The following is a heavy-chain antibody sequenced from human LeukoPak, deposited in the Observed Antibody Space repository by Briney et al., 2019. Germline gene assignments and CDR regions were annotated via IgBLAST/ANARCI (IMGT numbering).Heavy chain of an antibody. D-gene: IGHD3-22*01. CDR3: AKRAYYYDSSGYYLEYFQH. V-gene: IGHV3-23*01. CDR1: GSTFSSYA. CDR2: ISGSGGST. Sequence: GGSLRLSCAASGSTFSSYAMSWVRQAPGKGLEWVSAISGSGGSTYYADSVKGRFTISRDNSKNTLYLQMNSLRAEDTAVYYCAKRAYYYDSSGYYLEYFQHWGQGTLVTVSS. J-gene: IGHJ1*01.